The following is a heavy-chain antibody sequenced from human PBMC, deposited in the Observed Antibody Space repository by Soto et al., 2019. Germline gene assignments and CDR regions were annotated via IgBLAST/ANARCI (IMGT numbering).Heavy chain of an antibody. D-gene: IGHD3-10*01. CDR1: GFTFSSYG. CDR2: ISYDGSNK. CDR3: YGSGSYSSLCYFDY. Sequence: PGGSLRLSCAASGFTFSSYGMHWVRQAPGKGLEWVAVISYDGSNKYYADSVKGRFTISRDNSKNTLYLQMNSLRAEDTAVYYCYGSGSYSSLCYFDYWGQGTLVTVPS. J-gene: IGHJ4*02. V-gene: IGHV3-30*03.